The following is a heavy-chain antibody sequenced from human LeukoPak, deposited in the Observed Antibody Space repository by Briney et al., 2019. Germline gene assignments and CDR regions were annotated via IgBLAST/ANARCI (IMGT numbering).Heavy chain of an antibody. J-gene: IGHJ4*02. CDR3: AGGFPGDPPAFDY. CDR1: GFTFDDYV. D-gene: IGHD2-21*01. V-gene: IGHV3-43*02. Sequence: PGGSLRLSCAASGFTFDDYVMHWVRQAPGRGLEWVSLIRGDGVTTYYADSMRGRLTISRDNSENSPYPQMHSLRIEDTALYYCAGGFPGDPPAFDYWGQGTLVTVSS. CDR2: IRGDGVTT.